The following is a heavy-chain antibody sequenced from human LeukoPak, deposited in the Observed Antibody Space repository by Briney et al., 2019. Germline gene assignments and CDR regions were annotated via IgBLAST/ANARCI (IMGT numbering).Heavy chain of an antibody. CDR2: NIPIFGTA. CDR1: GGTLSSYG. Sequence: ASVKVSCKASGGTLSSYGVRWVRQAPGQGLELMEENIPIFGTANYAQKFQGRVTITADESTSTAYMELSSLRSEDTAVYYCARGPTRYNWNDVSLRGYYYYYMDVWGKGTTVTVSS. CDR3: ARGPTRYNWNDVSLRGYYYYYMDV. D-gene: IGHD1-1*01. V-gene: IGHV1-69*13. J-gene: IGHJ6*03.